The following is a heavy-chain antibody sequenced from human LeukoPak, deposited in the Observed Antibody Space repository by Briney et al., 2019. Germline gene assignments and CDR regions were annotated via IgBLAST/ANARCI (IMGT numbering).Heavy chain of an antibody. CDR1: GYSISSGYY. D-gene: IGHD2-8*01. CDR3: AREECTNGVCYTGIDY. CDR2: IYHSGST. V-gene: IGHV4-38-2*02. Sequence: SETLPLTCAVSGYSISSGYYWGWIRQPPGKGLEWIGSIYHSGSTYYNPSLKSRVTISVDTSKNQFSLKLSSVTAADTAVYYCAREECTNGVCYTGIDYWGQGTLVTVSS. J-gene: IGHJ4*02.